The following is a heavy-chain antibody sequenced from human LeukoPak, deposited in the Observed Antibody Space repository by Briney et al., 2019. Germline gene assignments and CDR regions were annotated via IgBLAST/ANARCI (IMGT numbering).Heavy chain of an antibody. CDR1: GFTFSSYA. D-gene: IGHD1-1*01. V-gene: IGHV3-30-3*01. CDR2: ISYDGSNK. CDR3: ARTGSSKASCFDY. J-gene: IGHJ4*02. Sequence: GGSLRLSCAASGFTFSSYAMHWVRQAPGRGLEWVAVISYDGSNKYYADSVKGRFTISRDNSKNTLYLQMNSLRAEDTAVYYCARTGSSKASCFDYWGQGTLVTVSS.